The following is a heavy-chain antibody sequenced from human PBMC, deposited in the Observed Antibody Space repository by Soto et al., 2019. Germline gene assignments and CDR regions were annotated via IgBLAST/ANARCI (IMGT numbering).Heavy chain of an antibody. D-gene: IGHD3-10*01. CDR1: GYTFTSYG. CDR3: ARPSYGSVTNYYSYYGMDV. Sequence: QVQLVQSGAEVKKPGASVKVSCKASGYTFTSYGISWVRQAPGQGLEWMGWISAYNGNTNYAQKLQGRVTMTTYTSTITAYMELRSLRSDDTAVYYCARPSYGSVTNYYSYYGMDVWGQGTTVTVSS. V-gene: IGHV1-18*04. CDR2: ISAYNGNT. J-gene: IGHJ6*02.